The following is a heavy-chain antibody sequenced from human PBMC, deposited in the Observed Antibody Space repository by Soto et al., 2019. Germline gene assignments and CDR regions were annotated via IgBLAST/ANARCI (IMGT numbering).Heavy chain of an antibody. V-gene: IGHV3-30*18. CDR3: AKDGVFRSFDGWLDA. D-gene: IGHD1-26*01. Sequence: QVQVVESGGGVVQPGRSLRLSCAASGFTFSNYGMHWVRQAPGKGLEWVAVISYDGNREYYIDSVKGRFTISRDNSENTVHLQMNSLRGEDTAVYYCAKDGVFRSFDGWLDAWGQGTLVTVSS. J-gene: IGHJ5*02. CDR1: GFTFSNYG. CDR2: ISYDGNRE.